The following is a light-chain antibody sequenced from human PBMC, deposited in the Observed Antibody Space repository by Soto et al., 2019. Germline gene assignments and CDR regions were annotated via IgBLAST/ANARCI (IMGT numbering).Light chain of an antibody. V-gene: IGLV2-14*01. CDR1: SSDVGGYNY. Sequence: QSALTQPASVSGSPGQSITLSCTGTSSDVGGYNYVSWYQQHPAKAPKLMIYEVSNRPSGVSHRFSGSKSGNTASLTISGLHAEDESDYYCFSYTTSSTLVFGGGTKVTVL. CDR2: EVS. J-gene: IGLJ3*02. CDR3: FSYTTSSTLV.